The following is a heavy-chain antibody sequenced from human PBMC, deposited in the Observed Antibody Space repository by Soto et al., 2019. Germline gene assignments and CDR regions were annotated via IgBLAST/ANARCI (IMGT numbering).Heavy chain of an antibody. CDR1: GYTFTSYD. Sequence: QVPLVQSGAEVKKPGASVKVSCKASGYTFTSYDINWVRQATGQGLELMGWMNPNSGNTGYAQQVQGRVTMTRNTSISTAYMELSSLRSEDTAVYYCARGKYDFWSGNWFDPWGQGTLVTVSS. CDR2: MNPNSGNT. D-gene: IGHD3-3*01. J-gene: IGHJ5*02. V-gene: IGHV1-8*01. CDR3: ARGKYDFWSGNWFDP.